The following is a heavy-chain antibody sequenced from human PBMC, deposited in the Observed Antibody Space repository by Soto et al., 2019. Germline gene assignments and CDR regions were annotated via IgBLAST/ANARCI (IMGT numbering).Heavy chain of an antibody. D-gene: IGHD1-26*01. CDR2: IWNDGSNK. Sequence: GGSLRLSCAASGFSFTSYGMYWVRQTPGEGLERVAGIWNDGSNKYYADSVKGRTTISRNNSKNMQYMQMNSLRAEVTAVYYCAILNSGTFSHDSWGQGILVTVYS. CDR1: GFSFTSYG. J-gene: IGHJ4*02. V-gene: IGHV3-33*01. CDR3: AILNSGTFSHDS.